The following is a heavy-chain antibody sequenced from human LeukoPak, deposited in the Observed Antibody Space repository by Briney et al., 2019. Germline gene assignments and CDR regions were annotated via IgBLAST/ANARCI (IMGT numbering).Heavy chain of an antibody. CDR2: ISYDGNDK. V-gene: IGHV3-30-3*01. Sequence: PGRSLRLSCAASGFTFSSYGMHWVRQAPGKGLEWVAVISYDGNDKYYADSVKGRFTISRDNSKNTLYLQMNSLRAEDTAVYYCARPAGTYDYSYGMDVWGQGTTVTVSS. CDR3: ARPAGTYDYSYGMDV. J-gene: IGHJ6*02. CDR1: GFTFSSYG. D-gene: IGHD6-19*01.